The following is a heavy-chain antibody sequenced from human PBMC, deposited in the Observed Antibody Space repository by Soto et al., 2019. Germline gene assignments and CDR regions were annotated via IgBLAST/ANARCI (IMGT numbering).Heavy chain of an antibody. D-gene: IGHD4-4*01. J-gene: IGHJ5*02. CDR2: IANDGSNK. CDR1: GFIFSNYG. CDR3: ARVAGRGVTTVTGFQS. Sequence: QVQLVESGGGVVQPGRSLRLSCAASGFIFSNYGMHWVRQAPGKGLEWVAIIANDGSNKNYADSVKGRFTISRDKSKNTRDLQMNSLINEDTGIYYCARVAGRGVTTVTGFQSWGQGTLVTVSS. V-gene: IGHV3-30*03.